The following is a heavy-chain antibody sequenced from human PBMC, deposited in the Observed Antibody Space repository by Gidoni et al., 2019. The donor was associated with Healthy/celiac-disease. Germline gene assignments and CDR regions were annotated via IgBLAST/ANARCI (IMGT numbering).Heavy chain of an antibody. V-gene: IGHV4-59*08. Sequence: QVQLQESGPGRVKPPETLSLTCTDSAGSISSYYCSWIRQPPGKGLEWIGYIYYSGSTNSNPSLKSRVTISVDTSKNQFSLKLSSVTAADTAVYYCARHPYRPGAFDIWGQGTMVTVSS. CDR2: IYYSGST. CDR1: AGSISSYY. D-gene: IGHD1-26*01. J-gene: IGHJ3*02. CDR3: ARHPYRPGAFDI.